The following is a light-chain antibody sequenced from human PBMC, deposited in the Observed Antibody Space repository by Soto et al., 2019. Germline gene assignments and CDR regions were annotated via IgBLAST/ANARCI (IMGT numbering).Light chain of an antibody. J-gene: IGKJ4*01. Sequence: EIVMTQSPATLSVFPGERATLSCRASQSVSSNLAWYQQTPGQAPRLLIYGASTRATGIPARFSGSGSGTEFTLTISSLQSEDFAVYYCQQYKKWPPLTFGGGTKVEIK. CDR1: QSVSSN. V-gene: IGKV3-15*01. CDR2: GAS. CDR3: QQYKKWPPLT.